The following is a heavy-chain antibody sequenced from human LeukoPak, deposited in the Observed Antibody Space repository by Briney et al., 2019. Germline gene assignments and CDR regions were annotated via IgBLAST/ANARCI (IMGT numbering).Heavy chain of an antibody. Sequence: GGSLRLSCAASGFTFSSYWMSWVRQAPGKGLEWVANIKQDGSEKYYVDSVKGRFTISRDNAKNSLYLQMNSLRAEDTAVYYCARDRGPCDNHAFDMWGQGTMVTVSS. D-gene: IGHD1-14*01. V-gene: IGHV3-7*05. J-gene: IGHJ3*02. CDR2: IKQDGSEK. CDR3: ARDRGPCDNHAFDM. CDR1: GFTFSSYW.